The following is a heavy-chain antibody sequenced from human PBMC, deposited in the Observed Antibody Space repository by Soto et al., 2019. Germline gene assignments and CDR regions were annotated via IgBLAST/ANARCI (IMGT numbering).Heavy chain of an antibody. CDR3: AHSRCGGDCLQSYSSHYYYGMDV. J-gene: IGHJ6*02. CDR1: GFSLSTSGVG. Sequence: QITLKESGPTLVRPTQTLTLTCTFSGFSLSTSGVGVGWIRQPPGKALEWLALIYWDDDKRYSPSLKSRLTLTKDTPKNQVVLTMTNMDPVDTATYYCAHSRCGGDCLQSYSSHYYYGMDVWGQGTTVTVSS. V-gene: IGHV2-5*02. CDR2: IYWDDDK. D-gene: IGHD2-21*02.